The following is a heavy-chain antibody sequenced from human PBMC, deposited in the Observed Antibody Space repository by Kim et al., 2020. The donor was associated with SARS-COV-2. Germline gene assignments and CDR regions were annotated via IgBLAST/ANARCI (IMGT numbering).Heavy chain of an antibody. Sequence: GGSLRLSCAASGFTFSSYWMHWVRQAPGKGLVWVSRINSDGSSTSYADSVKGRFTISRDNAKNTLYLQMNSLRAEDTAVYYCARASPRLAAAATGGFDYWGQGTLVTVSS. D-gene: IGHD6-13*01. CDR2: INSDGSST. CDR1: GFTFSSYW. J-gene: IGHJ4*02. V-gene: IGHV3-74*01. CDR3: ARASPRLAAAATGGFDY.